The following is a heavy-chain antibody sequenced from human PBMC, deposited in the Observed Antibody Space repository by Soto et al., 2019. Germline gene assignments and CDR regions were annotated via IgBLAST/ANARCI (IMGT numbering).Heavy chain of an antibody. CDR3: ARVARDGGGYYGPFAN. CDR2: IYKSGTT. CDR1: GDSISSGGYY. D-gene: IGHD3-3*01. V-gene: IGHV4-31*03. Sequence: QVQLQESGPGLVKPSQTLSLTCTVSGDSISSGGYYWGWIRQHPGKGLDWIGYIYKSGTTYYKPSLKRRVTISVDTSENQFSLRLSSVTAADTAVYYCARVARDGGGYYGPFANWGPGTLVTVSS. J-gene: IGHJ4*02.